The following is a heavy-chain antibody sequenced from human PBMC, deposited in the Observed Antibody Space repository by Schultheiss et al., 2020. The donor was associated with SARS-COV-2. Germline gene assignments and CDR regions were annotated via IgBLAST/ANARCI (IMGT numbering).Heavy chain of an antibody. Sequence: SETLSLTCSVSGGSINNYYWSWIRQPPGKGLEWIGSIYYSGITYYSPSLTSRAAIAVDTSRNQFSLKLSSVTVADTAVYYCTRLGRQTSASYPDYWGQGTLVTVSS. D-gene: IGHD2-2*01. V-gene: IGHV4-39*01. CDR2: IYYSGIT. CDR1: GGSINNYY. CDR3: TRLGRQTSASYPDY. J-gene: IGHJ4*02.